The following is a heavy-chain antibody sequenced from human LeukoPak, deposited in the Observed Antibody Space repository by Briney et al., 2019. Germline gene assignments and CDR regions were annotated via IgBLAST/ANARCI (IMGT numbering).Heavy chain of an antibody. J-gene: IGHJ4*02. CDR3: ASSGEVLRYFDWYYFDY. CDR2: IYYSGST. V-gene: IGHV4-39*07. Sequence: SETLSLTCTVSGGSISSSSYYWGWIRQPPGKGLEWIGSIYYSGSTYYNPSLKSRVTISVDTSKNQFSQKLSSVTAADTAVYYCASSGEVLRYFDWYYFDYWGQGTLVTVSS. D-gene: IGHD3-9*01. CDR1: GGSISSSSYY.